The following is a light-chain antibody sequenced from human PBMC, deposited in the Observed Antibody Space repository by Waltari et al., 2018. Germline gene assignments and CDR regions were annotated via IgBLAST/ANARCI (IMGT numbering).Light chain of an antibody. CDR2: SAS. CDR1: QSVGNK. CDR3: QEYNNWPPGT. V-gene: IGKV3-15*01. Sequence: EIVMTQSPATLSVSPGERATLSCRASQSVGNKLAWYQQRPGQAPSLLIFSASTRATGVPDRFSGSGSGTEFTLTVSTLQAEDFATYFCQEYNNWPPGTFGRGTKVEI. J-gene: IGKJ2*01.